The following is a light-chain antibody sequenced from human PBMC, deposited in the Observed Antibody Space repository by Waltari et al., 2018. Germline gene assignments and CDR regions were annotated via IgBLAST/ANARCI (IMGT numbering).Light chain of an antibody. J-gene: IGLJ3*02. CDR3: SSFTNSGSWV. CDR2: DVS. Sequence: QSALTQPASVSGSPGQSITVSCTGTSTDVGAYTYVCWYQQRPGKAPKLMISDVSNRLSGFSDRFSGSKSGNTASLTISGLQAEDEADYYCSSFTNSGSWVFGGGTKVTV. CDR1: STDVGAYTY. V-gene: IGLV2-14*01.